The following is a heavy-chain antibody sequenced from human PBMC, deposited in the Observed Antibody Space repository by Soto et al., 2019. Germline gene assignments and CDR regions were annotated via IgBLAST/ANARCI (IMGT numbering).Heavy chain of an antibody. CDR3: AKDLPVDYIWGSYRDEFDY. CDR1: GFTFSSYA. CDR2: ISGSGGST. Sequence: EVQLLESGGGLVQPGGSLRLSCAASGFTFSSYAMSWVRQAPGKGLEWVSAISGSGGSTYYADSVKGRFTISRNNSKNTLYLQMNGLRAEDTAVYYCAKDLPVDYIWGSYRDEFDYWGQGTLVTVSS. J-gene: IGHJ4*02. D-gene: IGHD3-16*02. V-gene: IGHV3-23*01.